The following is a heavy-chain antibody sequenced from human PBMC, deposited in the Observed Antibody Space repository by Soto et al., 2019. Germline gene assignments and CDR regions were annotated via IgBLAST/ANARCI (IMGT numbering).Heavy chain of an antibody. CDR1: GFTFSNAW. CDR3: TTDPPVYDFWSGYYPIGYYYYGMDV. Sequence: EVQLVESGGGLVKPGGSLRLSCAASGFTFSNAWMSWVRQAPGKGLEWVGRIKSKTDGGTTDYAAPVKGRFTISRDDSKNTLYLQMNSLKTEDTAVYYCTTDPPVYDFWSGYYPIGYYYYGMDVWGQGTTVTVSS. D-gene: IGHD3-3*01. J-gene: IGHJ6*02. V-gene: IGHV3-15*01. CDR2: IKSKTDGGTT.